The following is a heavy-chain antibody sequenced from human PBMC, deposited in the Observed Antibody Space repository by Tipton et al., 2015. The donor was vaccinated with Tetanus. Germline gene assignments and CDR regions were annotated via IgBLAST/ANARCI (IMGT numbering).Heavy chain of an antibody. CDR3: ANMDTYFYHGRDV. V-gene: IGHV3-23*01. J-gene: IGHJ6*02. CDR2: ISRSGGST. D-gene: IGHD3-10*01. Sequence: LSLTCTVSGGSISSGGYYWSWVRQHPGKGLECVSGISRSGGSTYYADSVKGRFTISRDNSQRTLFLQMSSLRAEDTAVYFCANMDTYFYHGRDVWGQGTTVTVSS. CDR1: GGSISSGGYY.